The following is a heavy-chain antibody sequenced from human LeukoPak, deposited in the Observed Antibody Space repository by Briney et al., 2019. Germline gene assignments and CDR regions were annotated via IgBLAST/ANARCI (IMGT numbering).Heavy chain of an antibody. Sequence: SETLSLTCTVAGGSISSYYWSWIRQPPGKGLEWIGYIYYSGSTNYNPSLKSRVTISVDTSKNQFSLKLSSVTAADTAVYYCARVLDTGSYSYAFDIWGQGTMVTVSS. J-gene: IGHJ3*02. CDR1: GGSISSYY. CDR3: ARVLDTGSYSYAFDI. V-gene: IGHV4-59*01. CDR2: IYYSGST. D-gene: IGHD1-26*01.